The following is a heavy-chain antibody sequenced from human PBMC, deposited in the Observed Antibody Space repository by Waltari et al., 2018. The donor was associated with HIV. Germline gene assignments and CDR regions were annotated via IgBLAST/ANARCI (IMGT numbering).Heavy chain of an antibody. CDR3: ASQDTATFTSNFHY. D-gene: IGHD5-18*01. CDR1: GASFDGYF. V-gene: IGHV4-34*01. Sequence: QVRLYQWGAGLLRPSDTLSLTCAVYGASFDGYFWSWVRQSPGQGLEWIGEISHNENRNLNPSLKSRITMSIDTSKRHFSLKMISVTAADTAVYYCASQDTATFTSNFHYWGQGTQVTVSS. J-gene: IGHJ4*02. CDR2: ISHNENR.